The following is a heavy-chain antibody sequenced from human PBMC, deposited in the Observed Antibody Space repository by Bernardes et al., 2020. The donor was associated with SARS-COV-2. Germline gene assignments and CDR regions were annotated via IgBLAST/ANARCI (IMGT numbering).Heavy chain of an antibody. CDR3: AREPSRRADL. CDR2: ITERSERS. D-gene: IGHD6-13*01. V-gene: IGHV3-23*01. J-gene: IGHJ5*02. CDR1: GFSFGSYG. Sequence: GGSLRLSCAASGFSFGSYGMSWVRQAPGKGPEWVAYITERSERSIYADSVKGQFTISRDNSRDTLYLQLSNLRAEDTAIYYCAREPSRRADLWGQGTLVTVSS.